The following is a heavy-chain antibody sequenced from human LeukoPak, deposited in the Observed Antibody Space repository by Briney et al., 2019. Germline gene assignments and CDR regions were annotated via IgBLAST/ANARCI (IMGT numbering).Heavy chain of an antibody. CDR2: ISSSSSTI. J-gene: IGHJ5*01. CDR1: GFTFSSYS. CDR3: TRDPRHFDS. D-gene: IGHD6-6*01. Sequence: GGSLRLSCAASGFTFSSYSMNWVRQAPGKGLEWVSYISSSSSTIYYADSVKGRFTISRDNAKNSLYLQMNSLRAEDTAVYYRTRDPRHFDSCGQGTLVTVSS. V-gene: IGHV3-48*01.